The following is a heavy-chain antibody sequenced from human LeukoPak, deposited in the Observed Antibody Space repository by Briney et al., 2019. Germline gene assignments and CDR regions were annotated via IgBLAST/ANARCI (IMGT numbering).Heavy chain of an antibody. CDR2: IGGSGIRV. J-gene: IGHJ4*02. D-gene: IGHD5-24*01. V-gene: IGHV3-23*01. Sequence: GGTLRLSCAASGFTFSSYAMTWVRQAPGKGLEWGSGIGGSGIRVYYADSVKGRFTISRDNSKNTVYLRLSSLTVEDTAVYYCARDSRWALFDSWGQGTLVTVSS. CDR3: ARDSRWALFDS. CDR1: GFTFSSYA.